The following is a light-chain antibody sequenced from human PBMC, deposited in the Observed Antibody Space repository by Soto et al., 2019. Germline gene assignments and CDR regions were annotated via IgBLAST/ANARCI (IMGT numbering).Light chain of an antibody. CDR1: QSVSSSY. J-gene: IGKJ1*01. CDR3: QQYGSSPRT. V-gene: IGKV3-20*01. CDR2: GAS. Sequence: EIVLTQSPGTLSLSPGERATLSCRASQSVSSSYLAWYQQKPGQAPRLLIYGASSRATGIPDRFSGSGSGTDFTRTISRLEPEDFAVYYCQQYGSSPRTFGQGTNVEIK.